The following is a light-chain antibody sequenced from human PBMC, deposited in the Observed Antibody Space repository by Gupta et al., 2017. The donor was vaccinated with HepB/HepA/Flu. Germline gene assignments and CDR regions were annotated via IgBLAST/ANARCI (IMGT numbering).Light chain of an antibody. CDR1: QSVTSK. CDR3: QQYNNRPWT. CDR2: DAS. Sequence: EIVMTQSPATLSVSPGERVTLSCRASQSVTSKLAWYQQKPGHAPILLIYDASSRAAGIPARFSGSGSGTEFTLTISSLQSEDFAIYYCQQYNNRPWTFGQGTKVEIK. J-gene: IGKJ1*01. V-gene: IGKV3-15*01.